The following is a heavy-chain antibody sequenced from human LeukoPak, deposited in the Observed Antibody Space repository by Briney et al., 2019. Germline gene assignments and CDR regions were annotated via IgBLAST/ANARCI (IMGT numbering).Heavy chain of an antibody. CDR1: GFTFSSYS. CDR3: ARTIPHWAPEIFRYSSSWGSDAFDI. CDR2: ISSSSSYI. Sequence: GGSLRLSCAASGFTFSSYSMNWVRQAPGKGLEWVSSISSSSSYIYYADSVKGRFTISRDNAKNSLYLQMNSLRAEDTAVYYCARTIPHWAPEIFRYSSSWGSDAFDIWGQGTMVTVSS. V-gene: IGHV3-21*01. D-gene: IGHD6-13*01. J-gene: IGHJ3*02.